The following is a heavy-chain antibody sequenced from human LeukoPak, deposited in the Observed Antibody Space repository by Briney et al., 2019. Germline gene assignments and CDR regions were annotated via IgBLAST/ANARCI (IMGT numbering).Heavy chain of an antibody. CDR2: MNPNSGNT. J-gene: IGHJ4*02. Sequence: VASVKVSCKASGYTFTGYYMHWVRQAPGQGLEWMGWMNPNSGNTGYAQKFQGRVTITRNTSISTAYMELSSLRSEDTAVYYCARDHYSTGGPFDYWGQGTLVTVSS. CDR1: GYTFTGYY. CDR3: ARDHYSTGGPFDY. D-gene: IGHD3-10*01. V-gene: IGHV1-8*03.